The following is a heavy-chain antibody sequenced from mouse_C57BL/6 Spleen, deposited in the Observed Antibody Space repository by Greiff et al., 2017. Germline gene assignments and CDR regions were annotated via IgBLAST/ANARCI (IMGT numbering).Heavy chain of an antibody. D-gene: IGHD2-1*01. CDR3: ARAYGNYDWYFDV. V-gene: IGHV1-81*01. CDR2: IYPRSGNT. Sequence: VQLQQSGAELARPGASVKLSCKASGYTFTSYGISWVKQRTGQGLEWIGEIYPRSGNTSYNEKFKGKATLTADKSSSTAYMELRSLTSEDSAVYFCARAYGNYDWYFDVWGTGTTVTVAS. J-gene: IGHJ1*03. CDR1: GYTFTSYG.